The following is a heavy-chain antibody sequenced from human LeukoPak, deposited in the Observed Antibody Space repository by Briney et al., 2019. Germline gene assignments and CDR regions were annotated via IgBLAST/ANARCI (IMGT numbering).Heavy chain of an antibody. D-gene: IGHD6-19*01. CDR2: IGIRGDT. CDR3: ARGGIQVSGIDEFDY. CDR1: GFTFIDYD. J-gene: IGHJ4*02. V-gene: IGHV3-13*01. Sequence: GGSLRLSCAASGFTFIDYDMHWVRQVIGKGLGWVSAIGIRGDTHYSGSVKGRFTISRENAEGSLYLQMNSLRAEDTAVYYCARGGIQVSGIDEFDYWGQGTLVTVSS.